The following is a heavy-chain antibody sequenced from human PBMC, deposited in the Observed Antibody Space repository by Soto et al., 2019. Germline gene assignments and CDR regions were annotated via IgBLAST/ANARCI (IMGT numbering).Heavy chain of an antibody. CDR2: ISWNSGSI. J-gene: IGHJ2*01. Sequence: EVQLVESGGGLVQPGRSLRLSCAASGFTFDDYAMHWVRQAPGKGLEWVSGISWNSGSIGYADSVKGRFTISRDNAKNSLYLQMNSLRAEDTALYYCAKDMGGEGWYFDLWGRGTLVTVSS. V-gene: IGHV3-9*01. CDR1: GFTFDDYA. CDR3: AKDMGGEGWYFDL. D-gene: IGHD4-17*01.